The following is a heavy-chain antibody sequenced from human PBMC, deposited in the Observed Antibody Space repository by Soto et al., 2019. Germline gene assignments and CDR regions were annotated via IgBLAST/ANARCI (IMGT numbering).Heavy chain of an antibody. J-gene: IGHJ6*03. Sequence: PGGSLRLSCAASGFTFSSYAMSWVRQAPGKGLEWVSAISGSGGSTYYADSVKGRFTISRDNSKNTLYLQMNSLRAEDTAVYHCAKDGRPKVETYYDILTGLEAYYYYYMDVWGKGTTVTVSS. CDR2: ISGSGGST. CDR1: GFTFSSYA. V-gene: IGHV3-23*01. CDR3: AKDGRPKVETYYDILTGLEAYYYYYMDV. D-gene: IGHD3-9*01.